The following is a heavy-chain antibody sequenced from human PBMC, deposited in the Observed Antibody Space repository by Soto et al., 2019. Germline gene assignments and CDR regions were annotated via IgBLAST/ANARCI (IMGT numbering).Heavy chain of an antibody. V-gene: IGHV1-46*01. Sequence: QVQLVQSGAEVKKPGASVKVSCKASGYTFTSYYMHWVRQAPGQGLEWMGIINPSGGSTSYAQKFQGRVNMTRDTSTSTVYMELSSLRSEDTAVYYCARAPPKYYDFWSGYTRPKYGMDVWGQGTTVTVSS. D-gene: IGHD3-3*01. CDR2: INPSGGST. CDR1: GYTFTSYY. CDR3: ARAPPKYYDFWSGYTRPKYGMDV. J-gene: IGHJ6*02.